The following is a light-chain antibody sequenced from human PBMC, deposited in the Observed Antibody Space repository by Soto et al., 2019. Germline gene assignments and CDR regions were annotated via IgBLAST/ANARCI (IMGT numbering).Light chain of an antibody. J-gene: IGLJ1*01. V-gene: IGLV1-44*01. Sequence: QSVLTQPPSASGTPGQRVTISCSGSSSNIGSNTVNWYQQLPGTAPKLLIYSNNQRPSGVPDRFSGSKSGTSASLAISGLQSEDEADYYCAAWDDSRNANYVFGTGTKLTVL. CDR3: AAWDDSRNANYV. CDR2: SNN. CDR1: SSNIGSNT.